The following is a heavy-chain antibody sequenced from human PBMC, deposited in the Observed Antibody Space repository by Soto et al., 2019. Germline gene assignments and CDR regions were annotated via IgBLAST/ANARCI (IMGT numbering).Heavy chain of an antibody. D-gene: IGHD3-3*01. V-gene: IGHV4-34*01. CDR3: ARGEFESGFWSGYYSRLGF. Sequence: ASETLSLTCAVYGGPFSGYYWSWIRQPPGKGLEWIGEINHSGSTNYNPSLKSRVTISVDTSKNQFSLTLSSVTAADTAVYSCARGEFESGFWSGYYSRLGFWGQGTTVTVSS. CDR2: INHSGST. J-gene: IGHJ6*02. CDR1: GGPFSGYY.